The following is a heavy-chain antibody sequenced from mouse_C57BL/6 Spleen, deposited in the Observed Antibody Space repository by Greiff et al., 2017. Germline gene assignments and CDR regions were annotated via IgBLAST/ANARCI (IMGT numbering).Heavy chain of an antibody. Sequence: DVKLVESGEGLVKPGGSLKLSCAASGFTFSSYAMSWVRQTPEKRLEWVAYISSGGDYIYYADTVKGRFTFSRDNARNTLYLQMSSLRSEDTAMYYCTRVDNGSPYWYIDVWGTGTTVTVSS. CDR3: TRVDNGSPYWYIDV. D-gene: IGHD1-1*01. CDR1: GFTFSSYA. V-gene: IGHV5-9-1*02. CDR2: ISSGGDYI. J-gene: IGHJ1*03.